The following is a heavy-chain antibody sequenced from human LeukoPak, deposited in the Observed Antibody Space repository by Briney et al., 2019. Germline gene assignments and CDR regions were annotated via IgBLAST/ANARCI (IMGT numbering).Heavy chain of an antibody. CDR3: ARDYYGDAFDI. V-gene: IGHV4-34*01. D-gene: IGHD3-22*01. CDR2: INHSGST. Sequence: PSETLSLTCAVYGGSFSGYYWSWIRQPPGKGLEWIGEINHSGSTNCNPSLKSRVTISVDTSKNQFSLKLSSVTAADTAVYYCARDYYGDAFDIWGQGTMVTVSS. J-gene: IGHJ3*02. CDR1: GGSFSGYY.